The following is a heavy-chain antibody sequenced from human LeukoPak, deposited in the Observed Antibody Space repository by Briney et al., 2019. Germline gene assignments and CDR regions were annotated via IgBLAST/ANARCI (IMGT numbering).Heavy chain of an antibody. CDR2: IYYSGST. V-gene: IGHV4-39*07. J-gene: IGHJ5*02. Sequence: TPSETLSLTCTVSGGSISSSSYYRGWIRQPPGKGLEWIGSIYYSGSTYYNPSLKSRVTISVDTSKNQFSLKLSSVTAADTAVYYCARDSSSLLLWFGEAELDWFDPWGQGTLVTVSS. D-gene: IGHD3-10*01. CDR3: ARDSSSLLLWFGEAELDWFDP. CDR1: GGSISSSSYY.